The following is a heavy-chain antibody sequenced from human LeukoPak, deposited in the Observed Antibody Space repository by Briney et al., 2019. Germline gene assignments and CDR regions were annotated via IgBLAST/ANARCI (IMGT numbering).Heavy chain of an antibody. D-gene: IGHD2-2*02. J-gene: IGHJ5*02. CDR1: GGSFSGYY. CDR3: ARDPVVPAAIGDNWFDP. CDR2: IYHSGST. Sequence: PSETLSLTCAVYGGSFSGYYWGWIRQPPGKGLEWIGSIYHSGSTYYNPSLKSRVTISVDTSKNQFSLKLSSVAAADTAVYYCARDPVVPAAIGDNWFDPWGQGTLVTVSS. V-gene: IGHV4-38-2*01.